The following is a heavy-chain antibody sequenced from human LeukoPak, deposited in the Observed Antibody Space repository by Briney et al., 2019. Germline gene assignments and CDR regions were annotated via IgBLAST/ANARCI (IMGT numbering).Heavy chain of an antibody. V-gene: IGHV3-11*04. CDR1: GFIFGHYY. Sequence: GGSLRLSCTASGFIFGHYYMGWVRQAPGKGLEWISYISRGGNTIYDAGSVKGRFIVSRDNAKNSLYLEMNSLREDDTAVYYCARDRLLFSAFDVWGQGTLVTVSS. CDR3: ARDRLLFSAFDV. CDR2: ISRGGNTI. D-gene: IGHD2/OR15-2a*01. J-gene: IGHJ3*01.